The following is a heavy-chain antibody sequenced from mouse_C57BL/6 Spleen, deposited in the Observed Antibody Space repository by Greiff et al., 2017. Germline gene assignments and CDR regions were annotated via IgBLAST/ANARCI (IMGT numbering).Heavy chain of an antibody. Sequence: VQLQQSGAELVKPGASVKISCKASGYAFSSYWMNWVKQRPGKGLEWIGQIYPGDGDTNYNGKFKGKATLTADKSSSTAYMQLSSLTSEDSAVYFCARSHYDYLYAMDYWGQGTSVTVSS. J-gene: IGHJ4*01. CDR3: ARSHYDYLYAMDY. D-gene: IGHD2-4*01. V-gene: IGHV1-80*01. CDR1: GYAFSSYW. CDR2: IYPGDGDT.